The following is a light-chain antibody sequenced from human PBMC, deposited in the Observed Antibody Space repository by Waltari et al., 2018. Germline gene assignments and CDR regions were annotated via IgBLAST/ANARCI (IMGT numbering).Light chain of an antibody. V-gene: IGKV1-9*01. CDR3: QQFNSYPRT. Sequence: IQLTQSPSALSASVGDRVTITCRATQDIYTYLAWYQQEPGKAPKLLTYAASTLQSGVPSRFSGSGSGTDFTLTISSLQPEDFATYYCQQFNSYPRTFGQGTKVEIK. CDR1: QDIYTY. CDR2: AAS. J-gene: IGKJ1*01.